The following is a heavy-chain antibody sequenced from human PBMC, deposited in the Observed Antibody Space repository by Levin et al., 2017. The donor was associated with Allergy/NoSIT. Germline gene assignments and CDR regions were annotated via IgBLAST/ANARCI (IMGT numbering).Heavy chain of an antibody. CDR1: GFTFSSYG. CDR2: ISYDGSNK. D-gene: IGHD2-15*01. Sequence: GGSLRLSCAASGFTFSSYGMHWVRQAPGKGLEWVAVISYDGSNKYYADSVKGRFTISRDNSKNTLYLQMNSLRAEDTAVYYCAKGEVAGYYYYYGMDVWGQGTTVTVSS. J-gene: IGHJ6*02. CDR3: AKGEVAGYYYYYGMDV. V-gene: IGHV3-30*18.